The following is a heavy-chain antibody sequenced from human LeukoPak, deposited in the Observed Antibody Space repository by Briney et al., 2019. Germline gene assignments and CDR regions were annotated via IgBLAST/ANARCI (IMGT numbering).Heavy chain of an antibody. CDR3: AREGGKLGYCSGGSCPNWFDP. V-gene: IGHV1-69*13. Sequence: GASVKVSCKASGGTFSSYAISWVRQAPGQGLEWMGGIIPIFGTANYAQKFQGRVTITADESTSTAYMELSSLRSEDTAVYYCAREGGKLGYCSGGSCPNWFDPWGQGTLVTVSS. CDR2: IIPIFGTA. J-gene: IGHJ5*02. CDR1: GGTFSSYA. D-gene: IGHD2-15*01.